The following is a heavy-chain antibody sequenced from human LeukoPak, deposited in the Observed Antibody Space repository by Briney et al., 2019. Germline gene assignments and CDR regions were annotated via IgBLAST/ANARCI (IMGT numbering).Heavy chain of an antibody. V-gene: IGHV3-11*01. D-gene: IGHD6-13*01. J-gene: IGHJ4*02. CDR2: ISSSGSPI. CDR1: GFTSSDYY. CDR3: ARLRGVSSSHPY. Sequence: PGGSLRLSCPASGFTSSDYYMSWTRQAPGKGLESVSYISSSGSPIYYADSVKGRFTISRHNAKNSLYLQMNSLRAEDTAVYYCARLRGVSSSHPYWGQGTLVTVSS.